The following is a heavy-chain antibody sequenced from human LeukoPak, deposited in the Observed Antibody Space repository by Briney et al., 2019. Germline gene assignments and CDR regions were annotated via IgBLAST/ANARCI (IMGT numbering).Heavy chain of an antibody. V-gene: IGHV3-53*01. CDR2: IYSGGRT. J-gene: IGHJ4*02. CDR1: GFTVSSNY. CDR3: ARSFPGHGDTFDY. Sequence: PGGSLRLSGAASGFTVSSNYINWVRQAPGKGRECVPVIYSGGRTSYADSVKGRFTISRDTSKNTVYLQMNGLRAEDTAVYYCARSFPGHGDTFDYWGLGTLVTVSS. D-gene: IGHD4-17*01.